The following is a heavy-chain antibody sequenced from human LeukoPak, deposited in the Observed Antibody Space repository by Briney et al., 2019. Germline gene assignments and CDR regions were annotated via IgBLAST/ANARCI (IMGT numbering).Heavy chain of an antibody. J-gene: IGHJ5*02. D-gene: IGHD2-21*02. CDR2: IKRDESEK. Sequence: GGSLRLSCAASGFTFSSSWMTWVRQAPGKGLEWVANIKRDESEKYYVDSVKGRFTISRDNAKNSLYLQMNSLRDEDTAVYYCARTDCGGDCYSSRGWFDPWGQGTPVTVSS. V-gene: IGHV3-7*01. CDR1: GFTFSSSW. CDR3: ARTDCGGDCYSSRGWFDP.